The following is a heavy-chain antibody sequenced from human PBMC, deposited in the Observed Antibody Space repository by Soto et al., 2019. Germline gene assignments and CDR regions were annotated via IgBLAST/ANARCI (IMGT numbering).Heavy chain of an antibody. CDR3: ASRYCSGGSCYSYFDY. Sequence: QVQLVQSGAEVKKPGASVKVSCKASGYTFTNYGITWVRQAPGQGLEWMVWISAYNGNTNYAQKLQGRVTMTTDTSTSPAYMELRSLRSDDTAVYYCASRYCSGGSCYSYFDYWGQGTLVSVSS. CDR2: ISAYNGNT. J-gene: IGHJ4*02. CDR1: GYTFTNYG. V-gene: IGHV1-18*04. D-gene: IGHD2-15*01.